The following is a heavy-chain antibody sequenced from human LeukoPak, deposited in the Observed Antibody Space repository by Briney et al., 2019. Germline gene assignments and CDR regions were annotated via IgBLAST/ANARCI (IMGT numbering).Heavy chain of an antibody. Sequence: GGSLRLSCAASGFTFNDYGMHWVRQAPGKGLEWVAVISYDGSNKYYTDSVKGRFTISRDNSKSTLYLQMNSLRAEDTAVYYCAKVRWDNSGWYYLDYWGQGTLVTVSS. D-gene: IGHD6-19*01. CDR3: AKVRWDNSGWYYLDY. V-gene: IGHV3-30*18. CDR2: ISYDGSNK. CDR1: GFTFNDYG. J-gene: IGHJ4*02.